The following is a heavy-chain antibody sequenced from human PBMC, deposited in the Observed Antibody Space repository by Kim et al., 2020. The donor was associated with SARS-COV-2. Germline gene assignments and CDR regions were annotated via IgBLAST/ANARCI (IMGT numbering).Heavy chain of an antibody. D-gene: IGHD3-3*01. V-gene: IGHV4-34*01. CDR3: ARAGMSWSKPIDY. Sequence: YNPSLKSRVTISVDTSKNQFSLKLSSVTAADTAVYYCARAGMSWSKPIDYWGQGTLVTVSS. J-gene: IGHJ4*02.